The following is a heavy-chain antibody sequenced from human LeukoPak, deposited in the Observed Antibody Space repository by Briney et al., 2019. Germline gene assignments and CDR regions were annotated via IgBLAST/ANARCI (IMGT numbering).Heavy chain of an antibody. Sequence: SETLSLTCTVSGGSISSYYWSWIRQPPGKGLEWIGYIYYSGSTNYNPSLKSRVTISVDTSKNQFSLKLSSVTAADTAVYYCARGVDSGHDWGYWGQGTLVTVSS. V-gene: IGHV4-59*01. CDR3: ARGVDSGHDWGY. CDR1: GGSISSYY. CDR2: IYYSGST. J-gene: IGHJ4*02. D-gene: IGHD5-12*01.